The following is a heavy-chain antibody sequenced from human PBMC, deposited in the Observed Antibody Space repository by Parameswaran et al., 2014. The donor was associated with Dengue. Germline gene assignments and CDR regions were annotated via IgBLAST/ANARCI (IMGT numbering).Heavy chain of an antibody. CDR3: AKLGSYYYDSSGYYYDWFDP. CDR2: ISGSGGST. V-gene: IGHV3-23*01. D-gene: IGHD3-22*01. Sequence: VRQMPGKGLEWVSAISGSGGSTYYADSVKGRFTISRDNSKNTLYLQMNSLRAEDTAVYYCAKLGSYYYDSSGYYYDWFDPWGQGTLVTVSS. J-gene: IGHJ5*02.